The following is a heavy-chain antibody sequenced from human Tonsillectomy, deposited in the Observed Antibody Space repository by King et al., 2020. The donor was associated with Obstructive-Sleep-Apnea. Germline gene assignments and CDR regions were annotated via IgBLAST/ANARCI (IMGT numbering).Heavy chain of an antibody. V-gene: IGHV3-30*02. J-gene: IGHJ4*02. CDR2: IQYDGSDK. CDR3: VKDFIDS. Sequence: VQLVESGGGVVQPGGSLRLSCAASGFSFSSYGMHWVRQAPGKGLEWVAFIQYDGSDKYYGESVKGRFTISRDNSKNTLYLQMNSLRVEDTAVFYGVKDFIDSWGQGTLVPFSS. CDR1: GFSFSSYG.